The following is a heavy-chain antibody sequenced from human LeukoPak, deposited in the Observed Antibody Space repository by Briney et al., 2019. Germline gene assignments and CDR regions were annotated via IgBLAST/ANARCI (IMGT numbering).Heavy chain of an antibody. CDR3: AADSYGDYDLYYYFDY. J-gene: IGHJ4*02. CDR1: GFTFNINT. D-gene: IGHD4-17*01. CDR2: ISESGRD. V-gene: IGHV3-23*01. Sequence: PGGSLRLSCAVSGFTFNINTMSWLRQAPGKGLEWVSVISESGRDYYTDSVKGRFTISRDNSKNTLYLQMNSLRAEDTAVYYCAADSYGDYDLYYYFDYWGQGTLVTVSS.